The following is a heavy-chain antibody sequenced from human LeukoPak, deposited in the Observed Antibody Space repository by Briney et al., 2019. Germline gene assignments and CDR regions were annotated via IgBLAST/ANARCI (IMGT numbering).Heavy chain of an antibody. Sequence: GGSLRLSCAASGFTVGSNYMSWVRQAPGKGLEWVSIFYSGGSTYYADSVKGRFTISRDNSKNTLYLQMNSLRAEDTAVYYCAKDTFLGRASYSDSWGQGTLGTGFS. D-gene: IGHD2/OR15-2a*01. CDR2: FYSGGST. V-gene: IGHV3-53*01. CDR3: AKDTFLGRASYSDS. CDR1: GFTVGSNY. J-gene: IGHJ4*02.